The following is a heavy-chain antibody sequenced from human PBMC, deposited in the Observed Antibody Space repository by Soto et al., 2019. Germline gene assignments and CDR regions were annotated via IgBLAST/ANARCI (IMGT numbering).Heavy chain of an antibody. CDR2: ISGSGDGT. CDR3: TKSRRRVLMVYGFGGMDV. CDR1: GFSVSDYA. V-gene: IGHV3-23*01. J-gene: IGHJ6*02. D-gene: IGHD2-8*01. Sequence: GSLRLSCAASGFSVSDYAMSWVRQAPGKGLEWVSSISGSGDGTYYGDSVKGRFTLSRDTSQKTLYLQMNNLRGEDTAVYFCTKSRRRVLMVYGFGGMDVWGRGTTVTVAS.